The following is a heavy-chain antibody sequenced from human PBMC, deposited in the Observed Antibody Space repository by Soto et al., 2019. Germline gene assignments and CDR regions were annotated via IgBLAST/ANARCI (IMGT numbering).Heavy chain of an antibody. V-gene: IGHV1-69*12. CDR3: ARSRANYYDSRGYYYSTFDY. CDR1: GGTFSSYA. D-gene: IGHD3-22*01. Sequence: QVQLVQSGAEVKKPGSSVKVSCKTSGGTFSSYAISWVRQAPGQGLEWMGGIIPMFGTANYAQKFQGRVTINAEESTSTGYMGLSSLGSEDTAVYYCARSRANYYDSRGYYYSTFDYWGQGTLVTVSS. J-gene: IGHJ4*02. CDR2: IIPMFGTA.